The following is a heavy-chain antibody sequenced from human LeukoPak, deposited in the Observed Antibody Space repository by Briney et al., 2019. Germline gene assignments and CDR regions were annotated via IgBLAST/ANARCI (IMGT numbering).Heavy chain of an antibody. CDR1: GFTFSSYV. D-gene: IGHD3-10*01. CDR3: ARDLSGGGLDY. V-gene: IGHV3-64*01. CDR2: INNGGTRT. Sequence: PGGSLRLSCAASGFTFSSYVMHWVRQAPGKGLEYVSSINNGGTRTHYANSVKARFTISRDNSKNTLYLHMGSLRAEDMAVYYCARDLSGGGLDYWGQGTLVTVSS. J-gene: IGHJ4*02.